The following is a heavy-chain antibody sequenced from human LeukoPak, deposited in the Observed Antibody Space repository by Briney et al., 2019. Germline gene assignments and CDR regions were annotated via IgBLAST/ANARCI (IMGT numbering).Heavy chain of an antibody. V-gene: IGHV3-30*04. D-gene: IGHD5-18*01. CDR2: ISYDGSNK. Sequence: GGSLRLSCAASGFTFSSYAMHWVRQAPGKGLEWVAVISYDGSNKYYADSMKGRFTISRDNSKNTLYLQMNSLRAEDTAVYYCARVRRLRDDAFDIWGQGTMVTVPS. CDR3: ARVRRLRDDAFDI. CDR1: GFTFSSYA. J-gene: IGHJ3*02.